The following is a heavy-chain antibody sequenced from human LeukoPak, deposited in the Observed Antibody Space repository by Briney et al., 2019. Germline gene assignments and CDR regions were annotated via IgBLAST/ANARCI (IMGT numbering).Heavy chain of an antibody. J-gene: IGHJ3*02. V-gene: IGHV4-59*01. CDR2: IYYSGST. CDR3: ARDRISSDYHYRPHSFDI. D-gene: IGHD3-22*01. Sequence: SETLSLTCTVSGGSMKSYYWSWIRQPPGKGLEWIGYIYYSGSTNYNPSLKSRVTISVDTSKNQFSLELNSVTPTDTAVYYCARDRISSDYHYRPHSFDIWGQGTMVTVSS. CDR1: GGSMKSYY.